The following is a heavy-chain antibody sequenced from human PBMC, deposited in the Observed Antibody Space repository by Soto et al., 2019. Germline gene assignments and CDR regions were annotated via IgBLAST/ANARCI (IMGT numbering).Heavy chain of an antibody. J-gene: IGHJ4*02. Sequence: QVQLGQSGAEVKKPGSSVKVSGKASGGTFSSYAISWVRQAPGQGLEWMGGIIPIFGTANYAQKFQGRVTITADESTSTAYMELSSLRSEDTAVYYCARADYGGNSGLYDYWGQGTLVTVSS. D-gene: IGHD2-21*02. CDR1: GGTFSSYA. CDR3: ARADYGGNSGLYDY. V-gene: IGHV1-69*01. CDR2: IIPIFGTA.